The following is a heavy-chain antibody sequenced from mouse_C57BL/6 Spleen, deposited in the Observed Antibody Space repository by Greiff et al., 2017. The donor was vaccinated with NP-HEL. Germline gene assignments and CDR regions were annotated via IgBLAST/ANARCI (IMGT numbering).Heavy chain of an antibody. CDR2: ISSGGSYT. D-gene: IGHD4-1*01. Sequence: EVKLMESGGDLVKPGGSLKLSCAASGFTFSSYGMSWVRQTPDKRLEWVATISSGGSYTYYPDSVKGRFTISRDNAKNTLYLQMSSLKSEDTAMYYCARHPLTGAWFAYWGQGTLVTVSA. V-gene: IGHV5-6*01. J-gene: IGHJ3*01. CDR1: GFTFSSYG. CDR3: ARHPLTGAWFAY.